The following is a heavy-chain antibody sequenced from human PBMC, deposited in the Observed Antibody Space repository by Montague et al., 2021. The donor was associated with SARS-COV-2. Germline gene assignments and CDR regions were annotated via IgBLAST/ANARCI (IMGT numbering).Heavy chain of an antibody. Sequence: PALVKPTQTLTLTCTFSGFSLSTSGMCVSWIRQPPGKALEWLALIDWDDDKYYSTSLKTRLTISKDTSKNQVVLTMINMDPVDTAAYYCARTYYDILPNLYYFDYWGQGTLVTVSS. CDR3: ARTYYDILPNLYYFDY. CDR1: GFSLSTSGMC. D-gene: IGHD3-9*01. J-gene: IGHJ4*02. CDR2: IDWDDDK. V-gene: IGHV2-70*01.